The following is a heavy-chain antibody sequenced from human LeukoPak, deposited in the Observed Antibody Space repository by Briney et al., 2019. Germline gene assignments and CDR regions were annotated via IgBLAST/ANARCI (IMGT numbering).Heavy chain of an antibody. CDR1: GFTFSSYS. V-gene: IGHV3-21*01. D-gene: IGHD6-6*01. CDR3: ARAIAARSTFDY. J-gene: IGHJ4*02. CDR2: ISSSSSYI. Sequence: GGSLRLSCAASGFTFSSYSMNWVRQAPGKGLEWVSSISSSSSYIYYADSVKGRFTISRDNAKNSLYLQMNGLRAEDTAVYYCARAIAARSTFDYWGQGTLVTVSS.